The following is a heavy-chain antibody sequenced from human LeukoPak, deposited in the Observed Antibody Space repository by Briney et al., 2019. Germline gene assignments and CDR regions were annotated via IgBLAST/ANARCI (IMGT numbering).Heavy chain of an antibody. V-gene: IGHV1-69*13. CDR2: IIPIFGTA. Sequence: ASVKVSCKASGGTFSSYAISWVRQAPGQGLEWMGGIIPIFGTANYAQKFQGRVTITADESTSTAYMELSSMRCEDTAVYYCARERNWAIDYWGQGTLVTVSS. CDR3: ARERNWAIDY. D-gene: IGHD7-27*01. J-gene: IGHJ4*02. CDR1: GGTFSSYA.